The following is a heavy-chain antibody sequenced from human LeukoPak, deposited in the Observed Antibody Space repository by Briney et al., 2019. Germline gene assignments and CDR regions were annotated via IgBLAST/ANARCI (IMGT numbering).Heavy chain of an antibody. D-gene: IGHD6-6*01. CDR1: GDSISGYY. Sequence: PSDTLSLTCTVSGDSISGYYWHWIRQPPGKGLEWIAYIFYSGSANYNPSLKSRVTISVDTSKNQFSLKLSSVTAADTAVYYCARDRSVSARLFDYWGQGTLVTVSP. V-gene: IGHV4-59*01. J-gene: IGHJ4*02. CDR3: ARDRSVSARLFDY. CDR2: IFYSGSA.